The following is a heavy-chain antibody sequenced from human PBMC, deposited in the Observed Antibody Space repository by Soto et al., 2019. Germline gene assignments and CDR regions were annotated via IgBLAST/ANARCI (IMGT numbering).Heavy chain of an antibody. CDR2: IYPGDSDT. D-gene: IGHD6-13*01. J-gene: IGHJ5*02. CDR1: GYSFTSYW. Sequence: GESLKISCKGSGYSFTSYWIGLVRQMPGKGLEWMGIIYPGDSDTRYSPSFQGQVTISADKSISTAYLQWSSLKASDTAMYYCAGTYSSTIIGGYWFAPWGQGTLVTVSS. CDR3: AGTYSSTIIGGYWFAP. V-gene: IGHV5-51*01.